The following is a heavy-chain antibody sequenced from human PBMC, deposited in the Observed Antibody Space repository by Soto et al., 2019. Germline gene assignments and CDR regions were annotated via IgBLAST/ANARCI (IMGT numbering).Heavy chain of an antibody. V-gene: IGHV1-69*13. J-gene: IGHJ3*02. CDR1: GGTFSSYA. D-gene: IGHD1-26*01. Sequence: GSSVKVSCKACGGTFSSYAISWVRQAPGQGLEWMGGIIPIFGTANYAQKFQGRVTITADESTSTAYMELSSLRSEDTAVYYCARDKCGSYYERFDDFDICGQGTMVTV. CDR2: IIPIFGTA. CDR3: ARDKCGSYYERFDDFDI.